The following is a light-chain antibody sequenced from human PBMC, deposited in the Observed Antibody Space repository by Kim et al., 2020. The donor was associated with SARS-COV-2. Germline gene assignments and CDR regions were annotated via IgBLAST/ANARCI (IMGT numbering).Light chain of an antibody. J-gene: IGLJ3*02. CDR2: YDS. CDR3: QVWDSSSDHWV. V-gene: IGLV3-21*04. CDR1: NIGSKS. Sequence: SSELTQPPSVSVAPGKTARITCGGNNIGSKSVHWYQQKPGQAPVLVIYYDSDRPSGIPERFSGSNSGNTATLTISRVEAGDEADYYCQVWDSSSDHWVFGVGTQLTVL.